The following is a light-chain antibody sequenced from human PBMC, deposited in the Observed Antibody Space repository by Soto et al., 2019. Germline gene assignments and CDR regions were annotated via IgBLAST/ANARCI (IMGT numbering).Light chain of an antibody. Sequence: DIQLTQSPSFLSASVGDRVTITCRASQGISSYLAWYQQKPGKAPKLLIYAASTLQSGVPSRFSGSGSGTEFTLTISSLQPEDFATYYCQQYDNLPIFTFGPGTKVDIK. V-gene: IGKV1-9*01. CDR2: AAS. J-gene: IGKJ3*01. CDR1: QGISSY. CDR3: QQYDNLPIFT.